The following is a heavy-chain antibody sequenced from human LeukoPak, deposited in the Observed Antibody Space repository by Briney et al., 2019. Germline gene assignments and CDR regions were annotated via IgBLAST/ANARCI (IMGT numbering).Heavy chain of an antibody. CDR1: GGSISSYY. CDR3: ARDVYSNYAWFDP. J-gene: IGHJ5*02. Sequence: SEXLSLTCTVSGGSISSYYWSWLRQPAGKGLEWIGRIYISGSNNYNPSLKSRVTMSVDTSKNQFSLKLSSVTAADTAVYYCARDVYSNYAWFDPWGQGTLVTVSS. V-gene: IGHV4-4*07. D-gene: IGHD4-11*01. CDR2: IYISGSN.